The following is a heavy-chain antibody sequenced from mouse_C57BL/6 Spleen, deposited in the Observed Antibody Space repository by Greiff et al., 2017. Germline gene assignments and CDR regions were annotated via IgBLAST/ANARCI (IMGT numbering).Heavy chain of an antibody. Sequence: EVMLVESGGGLVKPGGSLKLSCAASGFTFSSYAMSWVRQTPEKRLEWVATISDGGSYTYYPDNVKGRFTFSRDNAKNNLYLQMSHLKSEDTAMYYCAREGSSSHYYAMDYWGQGTSVTVSS. CDR3: AREGSSSHYYAMDY. CDR2: ISDGGSYT. J-gene: IGHJ4*01. V-gene: IGHV5-4*01. D-gene: IGHD1-1*01. CDR1: GFTFSSYA.